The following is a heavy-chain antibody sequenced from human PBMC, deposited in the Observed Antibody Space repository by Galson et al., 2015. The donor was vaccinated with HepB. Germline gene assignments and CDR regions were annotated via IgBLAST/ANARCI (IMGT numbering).Heavy chain of an antibody. CDR1: GYTFTGYY. Sequence: SVKVSCKASGYTFTGYYMHWVRQAPGQGLEWMGWINPNSGGTNYAQKFQGRVTMTRDTSISTAYMELSRLRSDDTAVYYCAREASFGGNSGNFDYWGQGTLVTVSS. J-gene: IGHJ4*02. D-gene: IGHD4-23*01. CDR2: INPNSGGT. CDR3: AREASFGGNSGNFDY. V-gene: IGHV1-2*02.